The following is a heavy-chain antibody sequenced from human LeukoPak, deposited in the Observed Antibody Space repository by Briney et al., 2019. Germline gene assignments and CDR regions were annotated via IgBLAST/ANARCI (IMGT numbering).Heavy chain of an antibody. CDR2: LTDNGGVT. Sequence: GGSLRLSCAGSGFTFASYAMGWVRQAPGKGLEWVSALTDNGGVTHYADSVKGRFTISRDNSKSTLYLQMNSLRAEDTALYYCAKHEGSCGGDCYSHFDYWGQGTLVTVSS. CDR1: GFTFASYA. D-gene: IGHD2-21*02. V-gene: IGHV3-23*01. J-gene: IGHJ4*02. CDR3: AKHEGSCGGDCYSHFDY.